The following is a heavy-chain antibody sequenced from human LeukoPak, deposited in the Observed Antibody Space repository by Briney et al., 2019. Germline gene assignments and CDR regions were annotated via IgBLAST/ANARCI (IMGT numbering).Heavy chain of an antibody. D-gene: IGHD4-17*01. CDR1: GGSISSGDYY. J-gene: IGHJ5*02. CDR2: IYYSGST. V-gene: IGHV4-30-4*08. Sequence: SETLSLTCTVSGGSISSGDYYWSWIRQPPGKGLEWIGYIYYSGSTYYNPSLKSRVTISVDTSKNQFSLKLSSVTAADTAVYYCARECTVATVGGSFDWFDPWGQGTLVTVSS. CDR3: ARECTVATVGGSFDWFDP.